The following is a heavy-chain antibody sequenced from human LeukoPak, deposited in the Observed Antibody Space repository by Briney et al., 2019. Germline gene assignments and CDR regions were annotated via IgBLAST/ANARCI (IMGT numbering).Heavy chain of an antibody. D-gene: IGHD3/OR15-3a*01. CDR1: GGSISSYY. CDR3: ARSHSVWTSFDY. Sequence: SETLSLTCTVSGGSISSYYWSWIRQPPGKGLEWIGYIYYSGSTNYNPSLKSRVTISVDTSKNQFSLKLSSVTAADTAVYYCARSHSVWTSFDYWGQATLVTVSP. V-gene: IGHV4-59*01. J-gene: IGHJ4*02. CDR2: IYYSGST.